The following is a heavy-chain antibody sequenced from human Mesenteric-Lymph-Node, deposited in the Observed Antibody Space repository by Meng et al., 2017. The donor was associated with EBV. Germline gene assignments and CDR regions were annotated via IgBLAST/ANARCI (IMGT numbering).Heavy chain of an antibody. CDR1: GWTFSDYY. CDR2: ISSGTTTI. D-gene: IGHD5-12*01. CDR3: ARNSRAGGYHDS. V-gene: IGHV3-11*01. J-gene: IGHJ4*02. Sequence: QLPAVVFGGDFVKPGGSVRVSWAASGWTFSDYYMSWIREAPGKGLEWVSYISSGTTTISDADSVKGRFTISRDNAKNSLSLQMNSLRAEDTAMYYCARNSRAGGYHDSWGQGTLVTVSS.